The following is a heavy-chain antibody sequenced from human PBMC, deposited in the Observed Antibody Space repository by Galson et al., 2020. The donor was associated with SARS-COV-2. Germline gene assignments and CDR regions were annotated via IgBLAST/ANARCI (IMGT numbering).Heavy chain of an antibody. Sequence: GESLKISCAASGFTFESFTMNWLRQRPGQGLEWVASLSFTGQTALYADSVKGRFTISRDTSKNTLSLQLNSLRAEDTAIYFCAKDLRSGSSYGRGFDVWGQGTGVTVSS. CDR2: LSFTGQTA. CDR3: AKDLRSGSSYGRGFDV. J-gene: IGHJ3*01. V-gene: IGHV3-23*01. CDR1: GFTFESFT. D-gene: IGHD1-26*01.